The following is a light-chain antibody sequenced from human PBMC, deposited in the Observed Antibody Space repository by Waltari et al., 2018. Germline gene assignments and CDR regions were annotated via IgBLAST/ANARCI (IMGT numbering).Light chain of an antibody. Sequence: QSALTQPASVSASPGQSITLSCPATTSDVGIVNFVPWYQLHPGTPPKLIIYDVPDRPSGVSTRFSGSKSANTASLTISGLQPEDEADYYCSSYTTSSTVTFGGGTKLTVL. CDR2: DVP. J-gene: IGLJ2*01. CDR1: TSDVGIVNF. CDR3: SSYTTSSTVT. V-gene: IGLV2-14*01.